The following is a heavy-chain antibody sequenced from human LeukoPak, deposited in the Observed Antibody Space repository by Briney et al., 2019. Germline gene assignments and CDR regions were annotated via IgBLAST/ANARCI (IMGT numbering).Heavy chain of an antibody. V-gene: IGHV3-23*01. CDR1: GFTFSSYA. CDR3: AKGGYSNYSVSYYFDY. D-gene: IGHD4-11*01. Sequence: GGSLRLSCAASGFTFSSYAMSWVRQAPGKGLEWVSAISGSGGSTYYADSVKGRFTISRDNSKNTLYLQMNSLRAEDTAVYYCAKGGYSNYSVSYYFDYWGQGTLVTVSS. J-gene: IGHJ4*02. CDR2: ISGSGGST.